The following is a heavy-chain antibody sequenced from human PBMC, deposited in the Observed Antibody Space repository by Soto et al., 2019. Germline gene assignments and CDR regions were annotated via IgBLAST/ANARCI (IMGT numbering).Heavy chain of an antibody. CDR2: ISSSGSTI. Sequence: QVQLVESGGGLVKPGGSLRLSCAASGFTFSDYYMSWIRQAPGKGLEWVSYISSSGSTIYYADSVKGRFTISRDNAKNSLYLQMKSLRAEDTAVYYCARGEDSYGYGLSYYYYYGMDVWGQGTTVTVSS. CDR1: GFTFSDYY. CDR3: ARGEDSYGYGLSYYYYYGMDV. D-gene: IGHD5-18*01. J-gene: IGHJ6*02. V-gene: IGHV3-11*01.